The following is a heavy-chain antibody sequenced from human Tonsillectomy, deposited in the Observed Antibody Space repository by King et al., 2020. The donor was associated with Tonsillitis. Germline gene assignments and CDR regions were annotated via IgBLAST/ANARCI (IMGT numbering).Heavy chain of an antibody. V-gene: IGHV5-51*01. CDR1: GYSFTSYW. D-gene: IGHD1-26*01. CDR3: ARLGPYLGATRRFDY. CDR2: IYPGDSDT. Sequence: QLVQSGAEVKKPGESLKISCKGSGYSFTSYWIGWVRQMPGKGLEWMGIIYPGDSDTRYSPSFQGQVTISADKSISTAYLQWGSLKASDTAMYYCARLGPYLGATRRFDYWGQGTLVNVSS. J-gene: IGHJ4*02.